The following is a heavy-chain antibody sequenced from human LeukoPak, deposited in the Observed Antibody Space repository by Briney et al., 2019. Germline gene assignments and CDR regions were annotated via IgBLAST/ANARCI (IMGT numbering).Heavy chain of an antibody. CDR2: FDPEDGET. Sequence: APVKVSCKVSGYTLTELSMHWVRQAPGKGLEWMGGFDPEDGETIYAQKFQGRVTMTEDTSTDTAYMELSSLRSEDTAVYYCATSFHIIVVITTGAFDIWGHGTMVTVSS. J-gene: IGHJ3*02. CDR1: GYTLTELS. V-gene: IGHV1-24*01. CDR3: ATSFHIIVVITTGAFDI. D-gene: IGHD3-22*01.